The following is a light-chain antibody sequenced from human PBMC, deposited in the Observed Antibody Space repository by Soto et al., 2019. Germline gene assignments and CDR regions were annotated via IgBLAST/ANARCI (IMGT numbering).Light chain of an antibody. Sequence: EIVLTQSPATLSLSPGERATLSCGASQSVSGSYLAWYQQKPGLAPRLLMYDAFSRATGIPDRFSGSGSGTDFTLTISRLEPEDFAVYYCKHYGTSPRTFGQGTRRISN. J-gene: IGKJ1*01. CDR2: DAF. V-gene: IGKV3D-20*01. CDR1: QSVSGSY. CDR3: KHYGTSPRT.